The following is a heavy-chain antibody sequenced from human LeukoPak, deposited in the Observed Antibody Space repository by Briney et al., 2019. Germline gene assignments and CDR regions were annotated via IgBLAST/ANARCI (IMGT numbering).Heavy chain of an antibody. D-gene: IGHD3-10*01. CDR2: IIPIFGTA. CDR3: ARCNSGSGSYYDDYYYYYYMDV. V-gene: IGHV1-69*05. CDR1: GGTFSSYA. J-gene: IGHJ6*03. Sequence: GASVKVSCKASGGTFSSYAISWVRQAPGQGLEWMGGIIPIFGTANYAQKFQGRVTVTTDESTSTAYMELSTLRSEDTAVYYCARCNSGSGSYYDDYYYYYYMDVWGKGTTVTVSS.